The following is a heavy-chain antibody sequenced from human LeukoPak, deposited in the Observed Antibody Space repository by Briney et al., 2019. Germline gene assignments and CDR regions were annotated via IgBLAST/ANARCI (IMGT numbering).Heavy chain of an antibody. CDR2: INPNSGGT. CDR3: ARPMVRGVIGVFDY. D-gene: IGHD3-10*01. J-gene: IGHJ4*02. V-gene: IGHV1-2*02. CDR1: GYTFTSYG. Sequence: ASVKVSCKASGYTFTSYGISWVRQAPGQGLEWMGWINPNSGGTNYAQKFQGRVTMTRDTSISTAYMELSRLRSDDTAVYYCARPMVRGVIGVFDYWGQGTLVTVSS.